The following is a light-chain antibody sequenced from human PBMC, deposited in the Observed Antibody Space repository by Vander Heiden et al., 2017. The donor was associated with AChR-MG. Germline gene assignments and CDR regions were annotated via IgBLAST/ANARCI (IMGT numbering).Light chain of an antibody. V-gene: IGKV3-20*01. Sequence: EIVFTQSPGTLSLSPGERATLSCRASHSVSSSYLAWYQQKPGQAPRLLIYGASIRATGIPDRFSGTGSGTDFTLTISRLEPEDFAVYYCLQYGTSPLTFGQGTRLEIK. J-gene: IGKJ5*01. CDR2: GAS. CDR3: LQYGTSPLT. CDR1: HSVSSSY.